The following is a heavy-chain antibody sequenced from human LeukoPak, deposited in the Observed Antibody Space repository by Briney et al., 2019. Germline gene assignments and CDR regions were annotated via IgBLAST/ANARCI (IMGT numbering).Heavy chain of an antibody. J-gene: IGHJ4*02. CDR3: ARGKRYCSSTSCYPDY. V-gene: IGHV4-59*11. CDR2: IYYSGST. Sequence: KSSETLSLTCTVSGGSISSHYWSWIRQPPGKGLEWIGYIYYSGSTNYNPSLKSRVTISVDTSKNQFSLKLSSVTAADTAVYYCARGKRYCSSTSCYPDYWGRGTLVTVSS. CDR1: GGSISSHY. D-gene: IGHD2-2*01.